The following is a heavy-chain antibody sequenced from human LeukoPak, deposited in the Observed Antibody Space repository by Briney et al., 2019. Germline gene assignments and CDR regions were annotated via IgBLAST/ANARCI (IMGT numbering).Heavy chain of an antibody. D-gene: IGHD2-2*01. V-gene: IGHV3-21*04. CDR3: AKDRSCTGSSCNVGS. Sequence: PGGSLRLSCAASGFTFSSYSMNWVRQAPGKGLEWVSSISSSSSYIYYADSVKGRFTISRDNAKNSLYLQMNSLRAEDTAVYYCAKDRSCTGSSCNVGSWGQGTMVTVSS. J-gene: IGHJ3*01. CDR1: GFTFSSYS. CDR2: ISSSSSYI.